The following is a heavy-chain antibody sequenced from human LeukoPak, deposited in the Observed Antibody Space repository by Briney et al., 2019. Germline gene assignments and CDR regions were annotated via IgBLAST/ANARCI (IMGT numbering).Heavy chain of an antibody. CDR2: INQDGREK. CDR3: AKGRDYGDY. V-gene: IGHV3-7*01. Sequence: PGGSLRLSCAAPGFTFNSYWMTWVRQVPGKGLQWVANINQDGREKYYMDSMKGRLNISRDNTENSVFLQLTSLRPEDTGIYFCAKGRDYGDYWGQGTLVAVSS. CDR1: GFTFNSYW. J-gene: IGHJ4*02.